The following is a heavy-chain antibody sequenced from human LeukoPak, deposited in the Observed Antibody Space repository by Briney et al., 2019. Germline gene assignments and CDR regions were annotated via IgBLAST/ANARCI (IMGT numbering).Heavy chain of an antibody. CDR2: VKSKADDGTT. CDR3: ATKGGSGSYYGDDAFDM. J-gene: IGHJ4*02. V-gene: IGHV3-15*01. D-gene: IGHD3-10*01. CDR1: GFSFTNTW. Sequence: PGGSLRLSCEASGFSFTNTWMSWVRQAPGKGLEWVGRVKSKADDGTTDYAAPVQGRFTISRDDSKNTLSLQMNSLKTEDTAVYYCATKGGSGSYYGDDAFDMWGQGTLVTVSS.